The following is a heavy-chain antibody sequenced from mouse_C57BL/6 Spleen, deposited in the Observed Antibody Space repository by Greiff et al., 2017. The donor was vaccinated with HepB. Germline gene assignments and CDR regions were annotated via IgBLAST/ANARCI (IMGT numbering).Heavy chain of an antibody. CDR3: ARDITTVVARYYFDY. J-gene: IGHJ2*01. CDR2: ISDGGSYT. CDR1: GFTFSSYA. Sequence: EVHLVESGGGLVKPGGSLKLSCAASGFTFSSYAMSWVRQTPEKRLEWVATISDGGSYTYYPDNVKGRFTISRDNAKNNLYLQMSHLKSEDTAMYYCARDITTVVARYYFDYWGQGTTLTVSS. V-gene: IGHV5-4*01. D-gene: IGHD1-1*01.